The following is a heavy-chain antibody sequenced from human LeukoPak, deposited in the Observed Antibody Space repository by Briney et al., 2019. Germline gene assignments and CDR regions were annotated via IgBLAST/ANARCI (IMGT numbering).Heavy chain of an antibody. J-gene: IGHJ4*02. CDR3: ARSIVGVRKRNDY. V-gene: IGHV1-8*01. Sequence: APVKVSCKASGYTFTSYDIIWVRQASGQGLERMGWMNPNSGHTGYAQKFQGRVTMTRTTSISTAYMELTSLTSEDSAVYYCARSIVGVRKRNDYWGQGTLVTVSS. CDR2: MNPNSGHT. CDR1: GYTFTSYD. D-gene: IGHD1-26*01.